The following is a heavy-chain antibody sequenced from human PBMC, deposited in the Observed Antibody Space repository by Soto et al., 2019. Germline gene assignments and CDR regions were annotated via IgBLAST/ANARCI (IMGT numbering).Heavy chain of an antibody. J-gene: IGHJ6*02. CDR2: IYYSGRT. CDR1: GGSISSYY. D-gene: IGHD1-26*01. Sequence: SETLSLTCTVSGGSISSYYWSWIRQPPGKGLEWIGYIYYSGRTNYNPSLKSRVSISVDTSMNQFSLKLSSVTAADTAVYYCASDYPVGATRYYYYGMDVWCQGTTVTVSS. V-gene: IGHV4-59*01. CDR3: ASDYPVGATRYYYYGMDV.